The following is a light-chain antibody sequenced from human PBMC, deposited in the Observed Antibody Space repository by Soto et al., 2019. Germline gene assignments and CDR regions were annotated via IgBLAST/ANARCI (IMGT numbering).Light chain of an antibody. CDR3: CSYAGSPHVV. CDR2: DAS. Sequence: QSALTQPRSVSGSPGQSVTISCTGTSSDVGGYNYVSWYQQHPGKAPKLMIYDASKRPSGVPDRFSGSKSGNTASLTISGLQAEDEADYYCCSYAGSPHVVFGGGAKLTVL. J-gene: IGLJ2*01. CDR1: SSDVGGYNY. V-gene: IGLV2-11*01.